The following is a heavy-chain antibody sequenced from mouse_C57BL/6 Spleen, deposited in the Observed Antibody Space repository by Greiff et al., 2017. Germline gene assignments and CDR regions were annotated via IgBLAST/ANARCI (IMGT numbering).Heavy chain of an antibody. CDR2: ISSGSSPI. J-gene: IGHJ1*03. V-gene: IGHV5-17*01. Sequence: EVKLVASGGGLVKPGGSLKLSCAASGFTFSDYGMHWVRQAPEKGLEWVAYISSGSSPIYYADTVKGRFTISRDNAKNTLFLQMTSLRSEDTAMYYCARPRPYYYWYFDVWGTGTTVTVSS. CDR1: GFTFSDYG. CDR3: ARPRPYYYWYFDV. D-gene: IGHD1-1*01.